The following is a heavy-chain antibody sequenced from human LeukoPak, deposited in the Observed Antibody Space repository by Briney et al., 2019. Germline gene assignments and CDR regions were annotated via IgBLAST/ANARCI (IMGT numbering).Heavy chain of an antibody. D-gene: IGHD4-17*01. CDR3: ARNDYGGHDAFDI. J-gene: IGHJ3*02. V-gene: IGHV1-8*01. CDR1: GYTFCSYD. Sequence: ASVKVCCKASGYTFCSYDINWMRQATGQWLEWMGWMNPNSGNTGFTQKFQGRVTMTRTTSISTAYMELSSLRSEDTAVYYCARNDYGGHDAFDIWGQGTMVTVSS. CDR2: MNPNSGNT.